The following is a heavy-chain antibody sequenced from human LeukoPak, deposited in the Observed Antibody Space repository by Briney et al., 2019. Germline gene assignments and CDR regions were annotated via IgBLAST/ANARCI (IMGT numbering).Heavy chain of an antibody. CDR3: ARDSLVAAATLFYYYYGMDV. CDR2: ISSSGSTI. Sequence: PGGSLRLSCAASGFTFSSYEMNWVRQAPGKGLEWVSYISSSGSTIYYADSVKGRFTISRDNAKNSLYLQMNSLRAEDTAVYYCARDSLVAAATLFYYYYGMDVWGQGTTVTVSS. D-gene: IGHD2-15*01. V-gene: IGHV3-48*03. CDR1: GFTFSSYE. J-gene: IGHJ6*02.